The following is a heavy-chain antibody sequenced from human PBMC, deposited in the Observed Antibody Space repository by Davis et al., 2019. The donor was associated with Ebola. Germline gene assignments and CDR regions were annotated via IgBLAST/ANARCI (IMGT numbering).Heavy chain of an antibody. CDR1: GYTLTELS. V-gene: IGHV1-24*01. Sequence: ASVKVSCKVSGYTLTELSMHWVRQAPGKGREWMGGFDPEDGETIYAQKFQGRVTMTRDTSISTAYMELSRLRSDDTAVYYCARGVDSGSYYGAFDIWGQGTMVTVSS. CDR2: FDPEDGET. CDR3: ARGVDSGSYYGAFDI. J-gene: IGHJ3*02. D-gene: IGHD1-26*01.